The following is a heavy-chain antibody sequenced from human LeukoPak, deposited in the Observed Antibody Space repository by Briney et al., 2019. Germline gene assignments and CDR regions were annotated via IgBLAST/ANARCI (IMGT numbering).Heavy chain of an antibody. CDR1: GGSISSGGYS. V-gene: IGHV4-30-2*01. J-gene: IGHJ5*02. CDR2: IYHSGST. Sequence: SQTLSLTCAVSGGSISSGGYSWSWIRQPPGKGLEWIGYIYHSGSTYYNPSLKSRVTISVDRSKNQFSLKLSSVTAADTAVYYCARLAYGGNSGWFDPWGQGTLVTVSS. CDR3: ARLAYGGNSGWFDP. D-gene: IGHD4-23*01.